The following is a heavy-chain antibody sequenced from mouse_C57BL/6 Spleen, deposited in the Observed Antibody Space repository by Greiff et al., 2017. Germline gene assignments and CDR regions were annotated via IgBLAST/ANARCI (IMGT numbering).Heavy chain of an antibody. CDR2: IHPNSGST. D-gene: IGHD2-2*01. CDR3: AKCPSYGFYFDD. J-gene: IGHJ2*01. V-gene: IGHV1-64*01. CDR1: GYTFTSYW. Sequence: VQLQQPGAELVKPGASVKLSCKASGYTFTSYWMHWVKQRPGQGLEWIGMIHPNSGSTNYNEKFKSKATLTVDKSSSTAYMQLSSLTSEDSAVYYCAKCPSYGFYFDDWGQGTTLTVSA.